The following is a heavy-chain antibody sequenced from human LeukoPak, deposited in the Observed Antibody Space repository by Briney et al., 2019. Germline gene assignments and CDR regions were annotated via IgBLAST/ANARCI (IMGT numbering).Heavy chain of an antibody. Sequence: GGSLRLSCAASGFTFSSYAMHWVRRAPGKGLEWVAVISYDGSNKYYADSVKGRFTISRDNSKNTLYLQMNSLRAEDTAVYYCARDSGGYYGSGGYNWFDPWGQGTLVTVSS. J-gene: IGHJ5*02. V-gene: IGHV3-30-3*01. D-gene: IGHD3-10*01. CDR2: ISYDGSNK. CDR3: ARDSGGYYGSGGYNWFDP. CDR1: GFTFSSYA.